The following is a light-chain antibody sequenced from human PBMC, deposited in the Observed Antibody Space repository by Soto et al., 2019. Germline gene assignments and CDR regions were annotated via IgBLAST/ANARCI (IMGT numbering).Light chain of an antibody. J-gene: IGKJ2*01. V-gene: IGKV3-20*01. Sequence: EIVLTQSPGTLSLSPGDRATLSCRASQSVGTYLAWYQQKPGQAPRLLIYGASSRATGIPDRFSGSGSGTDFTLTISRLEPEDFAVYYCQQYGSSPRTFGQGTKLEIK. CDR1: QSVGTY. CDR2: GAS. CDR3: QQYGSSPRT.